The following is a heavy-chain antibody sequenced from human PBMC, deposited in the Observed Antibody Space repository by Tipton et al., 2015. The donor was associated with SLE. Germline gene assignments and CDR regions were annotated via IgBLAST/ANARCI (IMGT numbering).Heavy chain of an antibody. V-gene: IGHV3-7*03. CDR1: GFTFSSYW. J-gene: IGHJ4*02. CDR3: ARAEWELYYFDY. CDR2: IKQDGSEK. D-gene: IGHD1-26*01. Sequence: SLRLSCVASGFTFSSYWMSWVRQAPGKGLEWVANIKQDGSEKYYVGSVKGRFTISRDNAKNSLYLQMKSLRAEDTAVYFCARAEWELYYFDYWGQGTLVTVSS.